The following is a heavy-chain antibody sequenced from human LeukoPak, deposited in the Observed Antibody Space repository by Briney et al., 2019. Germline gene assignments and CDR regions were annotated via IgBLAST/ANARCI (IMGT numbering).Heavy chain of an antibody. CDR2: INRNGGST. D-gene: IGHD2-8*01. Sequence: GGSLRLSCEAAGFTFDDYGMSWVRQPPGKGREWVSGINRNGGSTHYADSVKGRFTISRDNAKNSHFLQKNSLRVEDTALYYCARGFRNGPFDCWGQGTLVTVSS. CDR1: GFTFDDYG. V-gene: IGHV3-20*04. CDR3: ARGFRNGPFDC. J-gene: IGHJ4*02.